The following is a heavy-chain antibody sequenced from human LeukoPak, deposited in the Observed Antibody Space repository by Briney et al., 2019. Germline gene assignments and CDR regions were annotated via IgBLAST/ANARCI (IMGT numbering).Heavy chain of an antibody. CDR2: ISAYNGNT. V-gene: IGHV1-18*01. CDR1: GYTFTSYG. D-gene: IGHD3-3*01. J-gene: IGHJ5*02. CDR3: ARGPYYDFWSGYWSANWFDP. Sequence: ASVKVSCKASGYTFTSYGISWVRQAPGQGLEWMGWISAYNGNTNYAQKLQGRVTMTTDTSTSTAYMELRSLRSDDTAVYYCARGPYYDFWSGYWSANWFDPWGQGTLVTVSS.